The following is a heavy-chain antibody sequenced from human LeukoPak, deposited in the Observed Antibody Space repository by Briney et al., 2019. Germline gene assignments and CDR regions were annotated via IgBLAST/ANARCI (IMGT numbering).Heavy chain of an antibody. J-gene: IGHJ3*02. D-gene: IGHD2-21*01. Sequence: SKTLSLTCTVSGGSMRNNYWNWVRQSPGKGLAGIGYMTYCGSATHNPTLRSRVNISVDTSKNVFSLELSSVTSAQSAVYYCAREKGSCGNNCYSDDLDIWGQGALVTVSS. V-gene: IGHV4-59*12. CDR1: GGSMRNNY. CDR3: AREKGSCGNNCYSDDLDI. CDR2: MTYCGSA.